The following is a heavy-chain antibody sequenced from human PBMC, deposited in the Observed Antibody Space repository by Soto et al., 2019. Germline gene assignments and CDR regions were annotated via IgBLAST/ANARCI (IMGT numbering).Heavy chain of an antibody. V-gene: IGHV1-2*02. CDR1: GYTFTGYY. D-gene: IGHD3-22*01. J-gene: IGHJ3*02. CDR2: INPNSGGT. CDR3: ATLGRIVVDWGAFDI. Sequence: QVQLVQSGAEVKKPGASVKVSCKASGYTFTGYYMHWVRQAPGQGLEWMGWINPNSGGTNYAQKFHGRVNRTMDPSISTAYMELSRLRADDTAVYYCATLGRIVVDWGAFDIWGQGTMVTVSS.